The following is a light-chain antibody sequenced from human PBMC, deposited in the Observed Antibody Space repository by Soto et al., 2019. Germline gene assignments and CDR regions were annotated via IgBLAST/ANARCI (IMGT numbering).Light chain of an antibody. Sequence: DIQMTQSPSTLSASVGDRVTITCRASQTINSWLAWYQQKPGEAPKLLIYKTSTLHSGVPSRFSGSGSGTEFTLTISCLQPDDFAFYYCQQYNSYSSLTFGGGTKVEIK. V-gene: IGKV1-5*03. J-gene: IGKJ4*01. CDR3: QQYNSYSSLT. CDR2: KTS. CDR1: QTINSW.